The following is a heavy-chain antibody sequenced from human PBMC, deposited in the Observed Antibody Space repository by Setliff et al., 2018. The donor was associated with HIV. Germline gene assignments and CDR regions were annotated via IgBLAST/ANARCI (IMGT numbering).Heavy chain of an antibody. J-gene: IGHJ6*03. D-gene: IGHD3-16*02. CDR3: AKISVASRYNSDMHV. V-gene: IGHV3-30*02. CDR2: IRSDESET. CDR1: GFIFSIYG. Sequence: PGGSLRLSCETSGFIFSIYGMHWVRQAPGKGLEWVAFIRSDESETYYSDSVKGRFTISRDTSKNTLFLQINSLRPEDTAVYYCAKISVASRYNSDMHVWGKGTTVTVSS.